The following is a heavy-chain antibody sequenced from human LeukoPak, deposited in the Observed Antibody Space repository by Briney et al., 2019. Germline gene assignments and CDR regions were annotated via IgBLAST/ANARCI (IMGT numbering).Heavy chain of an antibody. D-gene: IGHD3-22*01. CDR3: AKDLRRYDSSGYDAFDI. CDR1: GFTFSSYA. CDR2: ISGSGGST. Sequence: GGSLRLSCAASGFTFSSYAMSWVRQAPGKGLEWVSAISGSGGSTYYADSVKGRFTISRDNSKNTLYLQMNSLRAEDTAVYYCAKDLRRYDSSGYDAFDIWGQGTMVTVSS. J-gene: IGHJ3*02. V-gene: IGHV3-23*01.